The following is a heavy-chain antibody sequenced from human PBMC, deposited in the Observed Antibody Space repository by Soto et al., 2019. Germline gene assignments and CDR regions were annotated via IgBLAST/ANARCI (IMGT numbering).Heavy chain of an antibody. Sequence: GASVKVSCKASGYTYTGYYMHWVRQAPGQGLEWMGWINPNSGGTNYAQKFQGWVTMTRDTSISTAYMELSRLRSDDTAVYYCAREDSSGSRNPNDAFDIWGQGTMVTVSS. V-gene: IGHV1-2*04. CDR3: AREDSSGSRNPNDAFDI. J-gene: IGHJ3*02. CDR2: INPNSGGT. CDR1: GYTYTGYY. D-gene: IGHD3-22*01.